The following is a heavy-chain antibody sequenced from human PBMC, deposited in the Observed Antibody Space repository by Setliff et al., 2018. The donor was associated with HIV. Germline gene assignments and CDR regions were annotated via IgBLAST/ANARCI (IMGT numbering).Heavy chain of an antibody. D-gene: IGHD3-10*01. CDR3: TRRRGPMVRGVDPSPSYYLDY. CDR1: GAPFSGFY. V-gene: IGHV4-34*01. Sequence: PSETLSLTCAVYGAPFSGFYWSWIRQTPGKGLEWIGEINYSRVTNYNPSLKSRVTISVDTSKNQFSLTMTSVRAGDTAVYYCTRRRGPMVRGVDPSPSYYLDYWGQGTRVTVSS. J-gene: IGHJ4*02. CDR2: INYSRVT.